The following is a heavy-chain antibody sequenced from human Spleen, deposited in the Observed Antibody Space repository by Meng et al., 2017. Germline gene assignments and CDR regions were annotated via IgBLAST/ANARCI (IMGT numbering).Heavy chain of an antibody. CDR1: GGSFSDYY. CDR2: INHSGST. V-gene: IGHV4-34*04. CDR3: ARGPTTMAHDFDY. D-gene: IGHD4-11*01. J-gene: IGHJ4*02. Sequence: LLQWVAGLLKTSESLSLTFVVSGGSFSDYYLSWMRQPPGKGLEWIGEINHSGSTNHNPALESRATISVDTSQNNLSLKLSSVTAADSAVYYCARGPTTMAHDFDYWGQGTLVTVSS.